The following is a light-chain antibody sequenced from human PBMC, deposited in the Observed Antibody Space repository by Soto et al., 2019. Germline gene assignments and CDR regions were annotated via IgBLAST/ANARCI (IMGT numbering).Light chain of an antibody. CDR3: QQYGSSPPLT. CDR1: QSLSSSY. V-gene: IGKV3-20*01. CDR2: DAS. Sequence: EIVLTQSPGTLSLSPGETATLSCRASQSLSSSYLAWYQQKPGQAPGLLIYDASIRATGIPDRFGGSGSGTDFALTISRLEPEDFAVYYCQQYGSSPPLTFGQGTKLELK. J-gene: IGKJ2*01.